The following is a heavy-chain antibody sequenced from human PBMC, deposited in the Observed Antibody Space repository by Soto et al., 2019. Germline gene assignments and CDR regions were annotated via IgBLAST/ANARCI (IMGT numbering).Heavy chain of an antibody. V-gene: IGHV3-30-3*01. Sequence: QVQLVESGGGVVQPGRSLRLSCAASGFTFSSYAMHWVRQAPGKGLEWVAVISYDGSNKYYADSVKGRFTISRDNSKNTLYLQMNSLRAEDTAVYYCARGGSGWYEVFWAEIFDYWGQGTLVTVSS. CDR3: ARGGSGWYEVFWAEIFDY. CDR2: ISYDGSNK. D-gene: IGHD6-19*01. J-gene: IGHJ4*02. CDR1: GFTFSSYA.